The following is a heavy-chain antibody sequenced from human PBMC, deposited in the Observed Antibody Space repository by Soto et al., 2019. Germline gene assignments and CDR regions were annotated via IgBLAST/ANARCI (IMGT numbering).Heavy chain of an antibody. Sequence: QVHLVQSGAEVKKPGASVKVSCKGSGYTFTSYGITWVRQAPGQGLEWRGWIRAHNGNTDYAQKLQGRVTVTRDISTSTADMGLRSMRSDDAAVYYCAGGRYGDYWGQGALVTVSS. J-gene: IGHJ4*02. CDR3: AGGRYGDY. V-gene: IGHV1-18*01. D-gene: IGHD1-1*01. CDR1: GYTFTSYG. CDR2: IRAHNGNT.